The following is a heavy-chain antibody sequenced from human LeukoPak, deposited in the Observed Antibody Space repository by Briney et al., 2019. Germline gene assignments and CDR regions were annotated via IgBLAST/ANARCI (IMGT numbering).Heavy chain of an antibody. CDR2: ISGSGGSS. D-gene: IGHD3-3*01. J-gene: IGHJ4*02. V-gene: IGHV3-23*01. CDR1: GFSFSSYA. Sequence: GGSLRLSCAASGFSFSSYAMSWVRQAPGKGLEWVSGISGSGGSSYYADSVKGRFTISRDNSENTLYLQMNSLRAEDTAVYYCARVPFYDFWSGPGYFDYWGQGTLVTVSS. CDR3: ARVPFYDFWSGPGYFDY.